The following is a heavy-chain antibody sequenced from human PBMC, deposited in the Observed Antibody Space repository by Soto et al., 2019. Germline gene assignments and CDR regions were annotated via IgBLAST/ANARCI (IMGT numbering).Heavy chain of an antibody. CDR1: GFNFSDYG. D-gene: IGHD1-7*01. J-gene: IGHJ5*02. Sequence: PGGSLRLSCAASGFNFSDYGMHWVRQAPGKGLEWVAVIWYDGSYKYYADSVKGRFTISRDNSKNTLHLQMDSLRAEDTAVYYCARDSLSSRTSANGCFDPWGQGTLVTVSS. V-gene: IGHV3-33*01. CDR2: IWYDGSYK. CDR3: ARDSLSSRTSANGCFDP.